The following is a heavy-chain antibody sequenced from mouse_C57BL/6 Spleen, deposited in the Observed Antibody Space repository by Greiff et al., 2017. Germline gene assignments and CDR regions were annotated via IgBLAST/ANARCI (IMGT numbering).Heavy chain of an antibody. J-gene: IGHJ3*01. V-gene: IGHV1-82*01. CDR2: IYPGDGDT. CDR3: ASVGTFAY. Sequence: QVQLKQSGPELVKPGASVKISCKASGYAFSSSWMNWVKQRPGKGLEWIGRIYPGDGDTNYNGKFKGKATLTADKSSSTAYMQLSSLTSEDSAVYFCASVGTFAYWGQGTLVTVSA. CDR1: GYAFSSSW. D-gene: IGHD1-1*01.